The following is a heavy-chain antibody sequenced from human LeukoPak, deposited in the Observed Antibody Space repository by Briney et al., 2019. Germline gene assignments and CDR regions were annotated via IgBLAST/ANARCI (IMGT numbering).Heavy chain of an antibody. Sequence: GGSLRLSCAASGFTFSSYEMNWVRQAPGKGLEWVSTISRSATTIYYADSVKGRFTISRDNAKNSLYLQMNSLRAEDTAVYFCARVGALSSSWLLYWGQGTLVTVSS. J-gene: IGHJ4*02. CDR3: ARVGALSSSWLLY. CDR2: ISRSATTI. D-gene: IGHD6-13*01. V-gene: IGHV3-48*03. CDR1: GFTFSSYE.